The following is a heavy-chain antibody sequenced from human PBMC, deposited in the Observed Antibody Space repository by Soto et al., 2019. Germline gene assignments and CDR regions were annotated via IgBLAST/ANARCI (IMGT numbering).Heavy chain of an antibody. J-gene: IGHJ4*02. V-gene: IGHV1-3*01. D-gene: IGHD3-22*01. CDR2: INAGNGDT. Sequence: ASVKVSGKASGYTFTNYPMHWVLQSPGQGLEWMGCINAGNGDTKYSQKFQGRVTITRDTSAITAYMELSSLRSEDTAVYYCARDWTHYDSSGPGDYWGQGTLVTVS. CDR3: ARDWTHYDSSGPGDY. CDR1: GYTFTNYP.